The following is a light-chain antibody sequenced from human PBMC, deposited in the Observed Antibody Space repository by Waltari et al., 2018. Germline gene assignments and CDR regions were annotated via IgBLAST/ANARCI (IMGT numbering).Light chain of an antibody. CDR3: QQRAHWPLT. CDR2: DAS. V-gene: IGKV3-11*01. CDR1: QSISSF. J-gene: IGKJ4*01. Sequence: DTVLTQSPVTLAFSPGETATLSCRASQSISSFLAWYQQKPGQSPRLLIYDASHRPTGLPARFSGTGSGTDFTLTIDHLEPDDFAVYYCQQRAHWPLTFGGGTKVEV.